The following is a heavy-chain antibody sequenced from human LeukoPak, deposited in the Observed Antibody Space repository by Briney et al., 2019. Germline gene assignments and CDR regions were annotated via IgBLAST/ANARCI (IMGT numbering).Heavy chain of an antibody. CDR1: GGSISSGGYC. V-gene: IGHV4-31*03. Sequence: PSETLSLTCTVSGGSISSGGYCWSWIRQHPGKGLEWIGYIYYSGSTYYNPSLKSRVTISVDTSKNQFSLKLSSVTAADTAVYYCASLGIVGATGLDYWGQGTLVTVSS. D-gene: IGHD1-26*01. CDR3: ASLGIVGATGLDY. CDR2: IYYSGST. J-gene: IGHJ4*02.